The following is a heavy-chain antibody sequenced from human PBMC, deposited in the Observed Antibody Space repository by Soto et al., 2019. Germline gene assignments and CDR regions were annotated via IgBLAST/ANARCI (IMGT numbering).Heavy chain of an antibody. J-gene: IGHJ6*03. CDR1: GFTFTNYA. CDR3: KTEIDSDWGYMDF. D-gene: IGHD7-27*01. V-gene: IGHV3-23*01. CDR2: IPGSGGHKLHP. Sequence: HPGGSLRLSCAASGFTFTNYAMSWVRLAPGQGLEWVSTIPGSGGHKLHPEYADSVKGRFTISRDNSKDTLYLQMDSLSAEDTAVYYCKTEIDSDWGYMDFWGQGTTVTVSS.